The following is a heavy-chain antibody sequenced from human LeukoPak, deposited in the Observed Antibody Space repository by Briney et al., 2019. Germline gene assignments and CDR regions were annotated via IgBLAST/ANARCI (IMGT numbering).Heavy chain of an antibody. CDR2: ISYDGSNK. CDR1: GFTFSSYA. CDR3: AFPLAVAAPD. Sequence: PGRSLRLSCAASGFTFSSYAMHWVRQAPGKGLEWVAVISYDGSNKYYADSVKGRFTISRDNSKNTLYLQMNSLRAEDTAVYYCAFPLAVAAPDGGQGTLVTVSS. J-gene: IGHJ4*02. V-gene: IGHV3-30-3*01. D-gene: IGHD6-19*01.